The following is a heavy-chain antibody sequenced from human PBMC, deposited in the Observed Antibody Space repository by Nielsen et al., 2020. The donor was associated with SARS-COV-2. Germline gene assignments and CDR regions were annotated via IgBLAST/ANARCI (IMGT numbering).Heavy chain of an antibody. Sequence: SDTLSLTCTVCGDSIRSNGFYWGWIRQPPGKGLEWVGSIFYSGIIKYNPSLKSRVSISVDPSKIQFSLKLSSVTAADTALYYCVSDHYYDESCYHYDVGWFDSGGQGTLDSVS. V-gene: IGHV4-39*01. D-gene: IGHD3-22*01. J-gene: IGHJ5*01. CDR1: GDSIRSNGFY. CDR3: VSDHYYDESCYHYDVGWFDS. CDR2: IFYSGII.